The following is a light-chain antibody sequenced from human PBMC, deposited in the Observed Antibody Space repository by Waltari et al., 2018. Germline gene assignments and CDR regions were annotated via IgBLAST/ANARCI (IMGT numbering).Light chain of an antibody. J-gene: IGKJ4*01. CDR2: AAS. CDR3: QQANSFPLS. Sequence: DIQMTQSPSSVSASVGDKVTITCRVSQCISGYLAWYQQKPRQAPKLLISAASILQNGVPSRFRGSVSGTDFTLTISRLQPEDFATYYCQQANSFPLSFGGGTKVDIK. CDR1: QCISGY. V-gene: IGKV1-12*01.